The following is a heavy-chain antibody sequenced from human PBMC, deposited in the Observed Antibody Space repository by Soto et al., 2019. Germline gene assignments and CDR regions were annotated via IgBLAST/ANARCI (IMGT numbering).Heavy chain of an antibody. CDR2: ISAYNGNT. CDR3: ARDTSRIAVAVDFDS. D-gene: IGHD6-19*01. J-gene: IGHJ4*02. CDR1: GYSFTDYG. Sequence: QVQLVQSGAEVKKPGASVKVSCKTSGYSFTDYGITWVRQAPGQGLEWMGWISAYNGNTYYAQKLRGRIAMTTDTSTSTGYMELRSLRSDDTAVYYCARDTSRIAVAVDFDSWGQGTLLTVSS. V-gene: IGHV1-18*01.